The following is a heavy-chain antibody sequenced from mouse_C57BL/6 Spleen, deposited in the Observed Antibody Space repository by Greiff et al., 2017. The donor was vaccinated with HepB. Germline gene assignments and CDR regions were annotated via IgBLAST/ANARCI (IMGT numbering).Heavy chain of an antibody. D-gene: IGHD1-1*01. CDR2: IWSGGST. V-gene: IGHV2-2*01. CDR3: ARGYYGSSHWYFDV. J-gene: IGHJ1*03. CDR1: GFSLTSYG. Sequence: VQLQQSGPGLVQPSQSLSITCTVSGFSLTSYGVHWVRQSPGKGLEWLGVIWSGGSTDYNAAFISRLSISKDNSKSQVFFKMNSLQADDTAIYYCARGYYGSSHWYFDVWGTGTTVTVSS.